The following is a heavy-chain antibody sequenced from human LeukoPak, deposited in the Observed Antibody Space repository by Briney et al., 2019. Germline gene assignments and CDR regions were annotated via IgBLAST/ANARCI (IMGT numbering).Heavy chain of an antibody. CDR1: GGSISSGDYY. D-gene: IGHD3-9*01. J-gene: IGHJ6*02. Sequence: SETLSLTCTVSGGSISSGDYYWSWIRQPPGKGLEWIGYIYYSGSTYYNPSLKSRVTISVDTSKNQFSLKLSSVTAADTAVYYCARDLSHRPNYDILTGYFGYYYYGMDVWGQGTTATVS. V-gene: IGHV4-30-4*01. CDR2: IYYSGST. CDR3: ARDLSHRPNYDILTGYFGYYYYGMDV.